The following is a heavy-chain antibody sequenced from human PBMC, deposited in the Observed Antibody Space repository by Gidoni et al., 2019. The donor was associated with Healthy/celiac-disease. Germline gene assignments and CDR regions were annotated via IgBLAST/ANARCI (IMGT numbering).Heavy chain of an antibody. CDR1: GFTFSSYA. V-gene: IGHV3-23*01. Sequence: EVQLLESGGGLVQPGGSLRLSCAASGFTFSSYAMSWVRQAPGKGLEWVSASSGSGGSTYYADSVKGRFTIARDNSKNTLYLQMNSLRAEETAVYYCAKGSGYYYYYYGMDVWGQGTTVTVSS. D-gene: IGHD3-3*01. J-gene: IGHJ6*02. CDR2: SSGSGGST. CDR3: AKGSGYYYYYYGMDV.